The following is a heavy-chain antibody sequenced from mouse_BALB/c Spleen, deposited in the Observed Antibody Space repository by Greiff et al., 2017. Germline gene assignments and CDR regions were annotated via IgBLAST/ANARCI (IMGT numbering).Heavy chain of an antibody. D-gene: IGHD1-1*01. J-gene: IGHJ1*01. V-gene: IGHV1S127*01. CDR3: ARDYGSSYWYFDV. Sequence: VQLQQSGPQLVRPGASVKISCKASGYSFTSYWMHWVKQRPGQGLEWIGMIDPSDSETRLNQKFKDKATLTVDKSSSTAYMQLSSPTSEDSAVYYCARDYGSSYWYFDVWGAGTTVTVSS. CDR1: GYSFTSYW. CDR2: IDPSDSET.